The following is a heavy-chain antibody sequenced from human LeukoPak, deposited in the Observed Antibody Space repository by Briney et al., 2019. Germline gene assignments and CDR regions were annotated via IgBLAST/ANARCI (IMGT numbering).Heavy chain of an antibody. Sequence: GGSLRLSCAASGFTFDDYAMHWVRQAPGKGLEWVSGISWNSGNIGYADSVKGRFTISRDNAKNSLFLQINSLRAEDTAVYYCANGGTYSSGPWGQGTLVTVSS. V-gene: IGHV3-9*01. D-gene: IGHD3-22*01. CDR3: ANGGTYSSGP. CDR2: ISWNSGNI. CDR1: GFTFDDYA. J-gene: IGHJ5*02.